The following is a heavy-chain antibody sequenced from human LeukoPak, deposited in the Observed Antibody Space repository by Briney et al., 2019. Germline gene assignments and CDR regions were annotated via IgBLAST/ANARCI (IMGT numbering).Heavy chain of an antibody. CDR3: AASSNGDDVPGRYYFDY. J-gene: IGHJ4*02. CDR2: INYSGSTT. CDR1: GGSFSGYH. D-gene: IGHD4-17*01. Sequence: PSETLSLTCAVYGGSFSGYHWSWIRQFPGKGLEWIGEINYSGSTTNYNPSLKSRVTISVDTSKNQFSLKLSSVTAADTAVYYCAASSNGDDVPGRYYFDYWGQGTLVTVSS. V-gene: IGHV4-34*01.